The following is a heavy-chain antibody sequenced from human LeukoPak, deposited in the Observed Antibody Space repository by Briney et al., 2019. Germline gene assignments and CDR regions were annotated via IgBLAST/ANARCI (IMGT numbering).Heavy chain of an antibody. CDR2: ISWNSGSI. D-gene: IGHD6-19*01. CDR3: ARRFLRYSSKEIFDY. V-gene: IGHV3-9*01. J-gene: IGHJ4*02. CDR1: GFTFDDYA. Sequence: GRSLRLSCAASGFTFDDYAMHWVRQAPGKGLEWVSGISWNSGSIGYADSVKGRFTISGDNSKNTLYLQMNSLRAEDTAVYYCARRFLRYSSKEIFDYWGQGTLVTVSS.